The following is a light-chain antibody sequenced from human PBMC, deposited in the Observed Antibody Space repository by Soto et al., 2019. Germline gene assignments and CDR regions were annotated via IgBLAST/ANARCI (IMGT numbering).Light chain of an antibody. J-gene: IGKJ5*01. Sequence: EIVLTQSPGTLSLSQGERATLPCRASQTFSNSFLSWFKQIPGQAPRLLIYGASMRATGIPDRFRVSGSGTDSTLTVRRLEPEDFAVDDCQLCGSSSTFGPGTRLEIK. CDR1: QTFSNSF. V-gene: IGKV3-20*01. CDR3: QLCGSSST. CDR2: GAS.